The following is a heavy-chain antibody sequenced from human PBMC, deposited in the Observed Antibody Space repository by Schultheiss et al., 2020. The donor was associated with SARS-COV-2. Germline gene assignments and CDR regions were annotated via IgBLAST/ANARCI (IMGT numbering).Heavy chain of an antibody. CDR3: ARGASHDSSSWFSYYYYYGMDV. V-gene: IGHV3-23*01. Sequence: GESLKISCAASGFTFDDYAMSWVRQAPGKGLEWVSAISGSGGSTYYADSVKGRFTISRDNAKNSLYLQMNSLRAEDTAVYYCARGASHDSSSWFSYYYYYGMDVWGQGTTVTVSS. CDR1: GFTFDDYA. J-gene: IGHJ6*02. CDR2: ISGSGGST. D-gene: IGHD6-13*01.